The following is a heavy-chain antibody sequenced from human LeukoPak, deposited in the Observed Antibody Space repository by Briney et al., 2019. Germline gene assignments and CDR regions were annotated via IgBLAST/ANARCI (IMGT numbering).Heavy chain of an antibody. D-gene: IGHD2-21*01. CDR2: SNHSGST. J-gene: IGHJ5*02. CDR3: ASRSLGQPFSLQNWFDP. V-gene: IGHV4-34*01. Sequence: PSETLSLTCAVYGGSFSGYYGSWIRHPPGKGLEWIGESNHSGSTNYNPSLKSRVTISVDASKNQLSLKLSAGTGADTAVYYCASRSLGQPFSLQNWFDPWGQGTLVTVSS. CDR1: GGSFSGYY.